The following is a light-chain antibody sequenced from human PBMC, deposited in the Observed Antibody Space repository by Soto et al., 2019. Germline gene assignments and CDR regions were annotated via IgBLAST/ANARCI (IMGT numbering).Light chain of an antibody. CDR2: DVN. J-gene: IGLJ2*01. CDR3: SSHAGGQNVV. V-gene: IGLV2-8*01. Sequence: QSVLTQPPSASGSPGQSVTISCTGTSSDVGGYNYVSWYQQHPGKAPKVMIYDVNKRPSGVPDRFSGSKSGNTASLTVSGLQAEDEGDYYCSSHAGGQNVVFGGGTKRPVL. CDR1: SSDVGGYNY.